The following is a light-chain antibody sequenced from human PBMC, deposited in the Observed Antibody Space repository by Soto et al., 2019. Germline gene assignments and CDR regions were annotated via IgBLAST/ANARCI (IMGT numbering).Light chain of an antibody. CDR3: SSYTSSTTPYV. J-gene: IGLJ1*01. CDR1: SSDVGGYNY. V-gene: IGLV2-14*03. CDR2: DVS. Sequence: QSLLTQPASLSGSPGQSITISCTGTSSDVGGYNYVSWYQRHPGKAPKLMIFDVSNRPSGVSNRFSGSKSANTASLTISGLQAEDEADYFCSSYTSSTTPYVFGTGTKVTVL.